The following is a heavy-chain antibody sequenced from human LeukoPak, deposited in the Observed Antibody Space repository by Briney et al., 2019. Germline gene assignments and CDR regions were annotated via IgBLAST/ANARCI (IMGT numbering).Heavy chain of an antibody. D-gene: IGHD3-10*01. Sequence: PSGTLSLTCAVYGGSFSGYYWSWIRQPPGKGLEWIGEINHSGSTNYNPSLKSRVTISVDTSKNQFSLKLSSVTAADTAVYYCARDWTFTRFSGSHPCAFDVWGQGTMVTVSS. CDR1: GGSFSGYY. J-gene: IGHJ3*01. CDR3: ARDWTFTRFSGSHPCAFDV. V-gene: IGHV4-34*01. CDR2: INHSGST.